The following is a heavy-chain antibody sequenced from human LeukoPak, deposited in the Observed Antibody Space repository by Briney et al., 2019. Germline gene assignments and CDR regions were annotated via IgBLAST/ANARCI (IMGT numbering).Heavy chain of an antibody. D-gene: IGHD5-18*01. CDR2: ISSSAGST. V-gene: IGHV3-23*01. J-gene: IGHJ4*02. Sequence: PGGSLRLSCVASGFTFSSYGMTWVRQAPGKGPEWVSVISSSAGSTYYADSVKGQFTISRDNVKKSLYLQMNSLRYEDTAVYYCARDQQAAMADYWGQGTLVTVSS. CDR3: ARDQQAAMADY. CDR1: GFTFSSYG.